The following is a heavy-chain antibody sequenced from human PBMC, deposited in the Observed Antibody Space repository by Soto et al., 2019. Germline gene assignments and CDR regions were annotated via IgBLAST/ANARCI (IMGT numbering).Heavy chain of an antibody. J-gene: IGHJ6*02. Sequence: QVQLVESGGGVDQPGRSLRLSCAASGFTFSSYAMHWVRQAPGKGLEWVAVISYDGSNKYYADSVKGRFTISRDNSKNTLYLQMNSLRAEDTAVYYCAREEYYYDSSGYYYYYYGMDVWGQGTTVTVSS. CDR3: AREEYYYDSSGYYYYYYGMDV. D-gene: IGHD3-22*01. CDR1: GFTFSSYA. CDR2: ISYDGSNK. V-gene: IGHV3-30-3*01.